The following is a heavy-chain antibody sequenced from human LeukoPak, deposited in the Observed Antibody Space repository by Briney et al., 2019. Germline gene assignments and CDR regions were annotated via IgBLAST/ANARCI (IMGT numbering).Heavy chain of an antibody. V-gene: IGHV3-53*01. J-gene: IGHJ4*02. CDR3: ARLHNWNNYFDY. D-gene: IGHD1/OR15-1a*01. CDR1: GFTVSSNY. Sequence: PGGSLRLSCAASGFTVSSNYMSWVRQAPGKGLEWVSVIYSGGRTYYGDSVKGRFTISRDNSKNTLYLQMNSLRAEDTAVYYCARLHNWNNYFDYWGQGTLVTVSS. CDR2: IYSGGRT.